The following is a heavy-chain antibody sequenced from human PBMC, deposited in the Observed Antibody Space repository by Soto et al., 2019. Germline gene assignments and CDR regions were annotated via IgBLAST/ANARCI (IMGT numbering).Heavy chain of an antibody. CDR1: GGSISSGGHY. J-gene: IGHJ5*02. CDR2: IYYSGST. Sequence: PSETLSLTCTVSGGSISSGGHYWSWIRQHPGKGLEWIGYIYYSGSTYYNPSLKSRLTISVDTSKNQFSLKLSSVTAADTAVYYCARSKKYSSSWYFGYNCFDPWGQGTLVTVSS. V-gene: IGHV4-30-4*08. CDR3: ARSKKYSSSWYFGYNCFDP. D-gene: IGHD6-13*01.